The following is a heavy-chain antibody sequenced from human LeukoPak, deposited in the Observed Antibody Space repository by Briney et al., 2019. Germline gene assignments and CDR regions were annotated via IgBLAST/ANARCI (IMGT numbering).Heavy chain of an antibody. J-gene: IGHJ4*02. CDR3: ARDRRGWTTENFDY. CDR2: ISSSGSTI. V-gene: IGHV3-48*03. CDR1: EFTFSSYE. Sequence: GGSLRLSCAASEFTFSSYEMNWVRQAPGKGLEWVSYISSSGSTILYADSVKGRFTISRDNAKNSLFLQMNSLRAGDTAVYYCARDRRGWTTENFDYWGQGTLVTVSS. D-gene: IGHD3/OR15-3a*01.